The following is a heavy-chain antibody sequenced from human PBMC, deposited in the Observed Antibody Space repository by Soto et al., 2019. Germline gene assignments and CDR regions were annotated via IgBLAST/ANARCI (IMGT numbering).Heavy chain of an antibody. CDR2: INPNSGGT. CDR1: GYTFTGYY. CDR3: ARDLYGGGDCSWTFYSYYYGMDV. Sequence: ASVKVSCKASGYTFTGYYMHWVRQAPGQGLEWMGWINPNSGGTNYAQKFQGRVTMTRDTSISTAYMELSRLRSDDTAVYYCARDLYGGGDCSWTFYSYYYGMDVWGEGTTVTVSS. V-gene: IGHV1-2*02. D-gene: IGHD2-21*02. J-gene: IGHJ6*04.